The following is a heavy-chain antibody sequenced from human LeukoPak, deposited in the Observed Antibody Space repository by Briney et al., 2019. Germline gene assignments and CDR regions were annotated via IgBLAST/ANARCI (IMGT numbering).Heavy chain of an antibody. J-gene: IGHJ3*02. V-gene: IGHV1-2*02. CDR1: GHTFTGYY. D-gene: IGHD1-26*01. CDR3: ARSRLGGANDAFDI. CDR2: INPNSGGT. Sequence: GASVKVSCKASGHTFTGYYMHWVRQASGQGLEWMGWINPNSGGTNYAQKFQGRVTMTRDTSISTAYMELSRLRSDDTAVYYCARSRLGGANDAFDIWGQGTMVTVSS.